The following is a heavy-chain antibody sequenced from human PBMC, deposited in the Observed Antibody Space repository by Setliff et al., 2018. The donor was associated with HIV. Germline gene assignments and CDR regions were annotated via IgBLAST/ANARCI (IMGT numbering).Heavy chain of an antibody. V-gene: IGHV3-23*01. D-gene: IGHD2-15*01. Sequence: GGSLRLSCAASGFTFSSYAVSWVRQAPGKGLEWVSAISGSGGSTYYADSVKGRFTISRDSSMNTLYLQMNSLRAEDTAVYYCAKDRDCSGGSCYSEDFDYWGQGTLVTVSS. J-gene: IGHJ4*02. CDR3: AKDRDCSGGSCYSEDFDY. CDR2: ISGSGGST. CDR1: GFTFSSYA.